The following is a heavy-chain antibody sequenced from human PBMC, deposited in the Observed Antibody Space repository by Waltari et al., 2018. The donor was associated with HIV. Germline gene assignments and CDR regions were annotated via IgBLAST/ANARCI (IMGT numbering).Heavy chain of an antibody. D-gene: IGHD2-21*01. CDR3: AKDHFARNSLWDAFDI. CDR1: GFIFGSYA. Sequence: EGELVESGGGLVLPGGSLRLSCAGTGFIFGSYARDWVRQAPGKGLEWVSSTGGAGDDAYYADSVKGRFTISRDHSKKTLHLQMNSLRAEDTAVYYCAKDHFARNSLWDAFDIWGQGTMVTVSS. J-gene: IGHJ3*02. V-gene: IGHV3-23*04. CDR2: TGGAGDDA.